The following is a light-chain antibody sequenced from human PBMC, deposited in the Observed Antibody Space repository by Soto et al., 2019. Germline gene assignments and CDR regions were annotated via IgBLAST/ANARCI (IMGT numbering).Light chain of an antibody. Sequence: QSALTQPPSASGSPGQSVTISCTGTSTDVGTYNYVSWYQQHPGKAPKLIIYEVIKRPSGVPDRFSGSKSGNTASLTVSGLQAEDEDDYYCSSYAGSNVVFGGGTKLTVL. J-gene: IGLJ2*01. V-gene: IGLV2-8*01. CDR3: SSYAGSNVV. CDR1: STDVGTYNY. CDR2: EVI.